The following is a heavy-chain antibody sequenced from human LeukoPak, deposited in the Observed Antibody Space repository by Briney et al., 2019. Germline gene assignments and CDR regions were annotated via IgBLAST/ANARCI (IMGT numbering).Heavy chain of an antibody. CDR2: ISYDGSNK. V-gene: IGHV3-30*18. Sequence: LRLSCAASGFTFSSYGMHWVRQAPGKGLEWVAVISYDGSNKYYADSVKGRFTISRDNSKNTLYLQMNSLRAEDTAVYYCAKDLGLLWFGVFDYWGQGTLVTVSS. D-gene: IGHD3-10*01. CDR1: GFTFSSYG. CDR3: AKDLGLLWFGVFDY. J-gene: IGHJ4*02.